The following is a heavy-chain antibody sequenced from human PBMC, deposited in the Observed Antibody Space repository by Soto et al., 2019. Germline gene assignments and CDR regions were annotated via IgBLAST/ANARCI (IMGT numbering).Heavy chain of an antibody. Sequence: SETLSLTCTVSGGSISSFYWGWIRQPPGKGLEWIGYIYYSGSTNYNPSLKSRVTISVDTSKNQFSLKLSSVTAADTAVYYCARDLWTGGSWLDPWGQGTLVTVYS. J-gene: IGHJ5*02. CDR2: IYYSGST. CDR3: ARDLWTGGSWLDP. D-gene: IGHD3-3*01. CDR1: GGSISSFY. V-gene: IGHV4-59*01.